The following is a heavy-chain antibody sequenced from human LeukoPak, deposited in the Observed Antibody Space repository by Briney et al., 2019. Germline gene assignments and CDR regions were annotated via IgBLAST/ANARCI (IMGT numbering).Heavy chain of an antibody. J-gene: IGHJ4*02. V-gene: IGHV3-7*01. CDR1: GFTFSSYW. CDR3: ARGGLGDYVWGSYPPDY. CDR2: IKQDGSAK. Sequence: PGGSLRLSCAASGFTFSSYWMSWVRQAPGKGLEWVANIKQDGSAKYYVDSVKGRFTISRDNAKNSLYLQMNSLRAEDTAVYYCARGGLGDYVWGSYPPDYWGQGTLVTVSS. D-gene: IGHD3-16*02.